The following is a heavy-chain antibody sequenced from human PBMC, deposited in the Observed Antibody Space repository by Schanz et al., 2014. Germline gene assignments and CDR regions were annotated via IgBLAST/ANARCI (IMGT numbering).Heavy chain of an antibody. Sequence: QVQLVESGGTLVRPGGSLRLSCAASGFTFSTYAMAWVRQAPGKGLEWVSYISDSGTYTNYADSVKGRFTISRDNSKNSLYLQMNSLRAEDTAVYYCARIGGSVFDYWAQGTLXTVSS. D-gene: IGHD3-10*01. V-gene: IGHV3-11*05. CDR2: ISDSGTYT. J-gene: IGHJ4*02. CDR1: GFTFSTYA. CDR3: ARIGGSVFDY.